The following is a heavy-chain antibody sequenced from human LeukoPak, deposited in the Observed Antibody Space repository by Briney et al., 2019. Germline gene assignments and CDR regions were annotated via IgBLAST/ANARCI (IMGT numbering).Heavy chain of an antibody. D-gene: IGHD2-2*01. CDR2: IYYSGST. Sequence: PSETLSLTCTVSGGSISSSRYYWSWIRQHPGKGLEWIGYIYYSGSTYYNPSLKSRVTISVDTSKNQFSLKLSSVTAADTAVYYCARDIVVVPAARVVGAFDIWGQGTMVTVSS. J-gene: IGHJ3*02. V-gene: IGHV4-31*03. CDR3: ARDIVVVPAARVVGAFDI. CDR1: GGSISSSRYY.